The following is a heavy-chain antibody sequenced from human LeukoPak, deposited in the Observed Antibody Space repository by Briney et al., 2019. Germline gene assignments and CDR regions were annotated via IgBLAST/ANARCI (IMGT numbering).Heavy chain of an antibody. D-gene: IGHD1-14*01. J-gene: IGHJ4*02. CDR3: AKDQPGLN. V-gene: IGHV3-30*18. CDR2: ISYDGSNK. Sequence: GRSLRLSCAASGFTFSSYGMHWVRQAPGKGLEWVAVISYDGSNKYYADSVKGRFTISRDNSKNTLYLQMNSLRAEDTAVYYCAKDQPGLNWGQGTLVTVSS. CDR1: GFTFSSYG.